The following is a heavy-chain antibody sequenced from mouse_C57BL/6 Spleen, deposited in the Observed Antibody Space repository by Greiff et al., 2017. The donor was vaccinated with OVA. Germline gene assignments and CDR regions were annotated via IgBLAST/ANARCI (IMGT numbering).Heavy chain of an antibody. J-gene: IGHJ4*01. CDR1: GYSITSGYY. CDR3: ARDHDYDDAMDY. Sequence: ESGPGLVKPSQSLSLTCSVTGYSITSGYYWNWIRQFPGNKLEWMGYISYDGSNNYNPSLKNRISITRDTSKNQFFLKLNSVTTEDTATYYCARDHDYDDAMDYWGQGTSVTVSS. V-gene: IGHV3-6*01. D-gene: IGHD2-4*01. CDR2: ISYDGSN.